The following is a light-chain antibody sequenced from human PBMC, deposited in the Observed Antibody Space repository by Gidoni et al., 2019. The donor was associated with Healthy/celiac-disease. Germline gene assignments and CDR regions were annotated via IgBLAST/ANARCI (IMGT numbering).Light chain of an antibody. Sequence: QSALTQPRSVSGSPGQSVTISCTGTSSDVGGYYYVSWYQLHPGKAPNLMIYDVSKRPSGVPDRFSGSKSGNTASLTISGLQAEDEADYYCCSYAGSYTSWVFGGGTKLTVL. CDR2: DVS. V-gene: IGLV2-11*01. J-gene: IGLJ2*01. CDR1: SSDVGGYYY. CDR3: CSYAGSYTSWV.